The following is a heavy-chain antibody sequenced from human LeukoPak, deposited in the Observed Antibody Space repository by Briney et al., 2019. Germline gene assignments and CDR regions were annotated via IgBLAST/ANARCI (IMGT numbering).Heavy chain of an antibody. V-gene: IGHV4-59*01. J-gene: IGHJ5*02. CDR2: IYYSGST. Sequence: KTSETLSLTCTVSGGSTSSYYWSWIRQPPGKGLEWIGYIYYSGSTNYNPSLKSRVTISVDTSKNQFSLKLSSVIAADTAVYYCARAVRGRGVILPWFDPWGQGTLVTVSS. D-gene: IGHD3-10*01. CDR3: ARAVRGRGVILPWFDP. CDR1: GGSTSSYY.